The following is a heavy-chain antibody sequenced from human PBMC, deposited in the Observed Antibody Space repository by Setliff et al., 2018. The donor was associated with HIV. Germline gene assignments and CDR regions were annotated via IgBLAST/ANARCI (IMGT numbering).Heavy chain of an antibody. Sequence: GASVKVSCKASGYTFTSYAMHWVRQAPGQRLEWMGWISAYNGNTNYAQKLQGRVTMTTDTSTSTAYMELSSLRSEDTAVYYCARGSCSGCYLSDYWGLGTLVTVSS. D-gene: IGHD6-19*01. CDR3: ARGSCSGCYLSDY. CDR1: GYTFTSYA. J-gene: IGHJ4*02. CDR2: ISAYNGNT. V-gene: IGHV1-3*01.